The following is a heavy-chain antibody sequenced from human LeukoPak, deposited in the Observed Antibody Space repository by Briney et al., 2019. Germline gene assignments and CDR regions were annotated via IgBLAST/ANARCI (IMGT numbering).Heavy chain of an antibody. J-gene: IGHJ4*02. V-gene: IGHV4-61*02. CDR2: IYTSGST. CDR3: AREDRYCSGGSCYS. CDR1: SGFIGMGSYY. D-gene: IGHD2-15*01. Sequence: SQTLSLTWTVFSGFIGMGSYYWSWIREPAVKGLEWIGRIYTSGSTNYNPSLKSRVIISVDTSKNQFSLELSSVTAADTAVYYCAREDRYCSGGSCYSWGQGTLVTVSS.